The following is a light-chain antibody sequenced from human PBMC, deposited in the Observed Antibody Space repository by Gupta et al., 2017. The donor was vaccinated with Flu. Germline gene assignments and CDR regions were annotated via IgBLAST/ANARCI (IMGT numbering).Light chain of an antibody. J-gene: IGLJ3*02. CDR2: DDS. Sequence: SFLLTQPPSMSVAPGQTARIPCGGTNIGSKSVHWYQQKPGQAPVLVVFDDSDRPAGIPERFSGSNSGNTATLSISRVEAGDEAAYYCQLWDGSSDHPGVFGGGTKLSVL. CDR1: NIGSKS. CDR3: QLWDGSSDHPGV. V-gene: IGLV3-21*02.